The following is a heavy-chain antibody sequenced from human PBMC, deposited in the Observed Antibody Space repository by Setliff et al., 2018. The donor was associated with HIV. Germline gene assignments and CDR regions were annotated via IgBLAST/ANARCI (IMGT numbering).Heavy chain of an antibody. Sequence: VKVSCKSSGYTFSDYYIHWVRQAPGQGLEWMGWINADSGHTNYAEKFLGRVTMTRNTSFSTAYMELSSLRSEDTAVYYCAREGVSLWFGELPSSYYMDVWGKGTTVTVSS. V-gene: IGHV1-2*02. J-gene: IGHJ6*03. CDR3: AREGVSLWFGELPSSYYMDV. D-gene: IGHD3-10*01. CDR1: GYTFSDYY. CDR2: INADSGHT.